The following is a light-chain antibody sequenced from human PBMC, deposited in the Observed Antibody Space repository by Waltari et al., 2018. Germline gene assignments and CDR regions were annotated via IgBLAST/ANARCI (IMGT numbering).Light chain of an antibody. CDR3: QVWDANNDPGV. CDR2: DDS. V-gene: IGLV3-21*04. J-gene: IGLJ1*01. Sequence: SYVLTQPPSVSVAPGETARITCGGNHIGTKSVNWYQQKPGQAPVLVISDDSDRHSGIPERISGSNSGNTATLTISRVEAGDEAEYFCQVWDANNDPGVFGTGTEVTVL. CDR1: HIGTKS.